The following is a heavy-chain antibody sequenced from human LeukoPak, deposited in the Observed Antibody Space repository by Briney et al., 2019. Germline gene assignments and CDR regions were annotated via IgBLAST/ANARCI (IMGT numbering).Heavy chain of an antibody. Sequence: GASVKVSCKTSGYTFTGYYIHWVRQAPGQGLEWMGWINPNSGGTNYAQKFQGRVSMTRDTSINTAYMELSRLRSDDTAVYYCARDQAALAARPFDYWGQGTLVTVSA. CDR1: GYTFTGYY. CDR2: INPNSGGT. CDR3: ARDQAALAARPFDY. D-gene: IGHD6-25*01. J-gene: IGHJ4*02. V-gene: IGHV1-2*02.